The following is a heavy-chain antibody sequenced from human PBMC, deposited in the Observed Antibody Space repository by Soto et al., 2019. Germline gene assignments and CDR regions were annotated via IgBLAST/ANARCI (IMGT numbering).Heavy chain of an antibody. CDR3: VTYSSGWNTFDY. CDR1: GGSISSSSYY. Sequence: SETLSLTCTVSGGSISSSSYYWGWIRQPPGKGLEWIGSIYYSGSTYYNPSLKSRGTISVDTSKNQFSLKLSSVTAADTAVYYCVTYSSGWNTFDYWGQGTLVTVSS. J-gene: IGHJ4*02. CDR2: IYYSGST. D-gene: IGHD6-19*01. V-gene: IGHV4-39*01.